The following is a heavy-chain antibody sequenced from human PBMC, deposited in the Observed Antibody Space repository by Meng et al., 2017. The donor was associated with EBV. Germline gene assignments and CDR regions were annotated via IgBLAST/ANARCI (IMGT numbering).Heavy chain of an antibody. V-gene: IGHV1-69*01. CDR2: LIPMVGAP. Sequence: QFQFVLLGGRVESPWSSVKVARRTSVGTFRSDSVSWVGPAPGQVLEWMGGLIPMVGAPHYAQKFQGRVTIIADESTSTHSMELNSLRSEDTAMYYCASESGRGFTPDYWGQGTLVTVSS. CDR3: ASESGRGFTPDY. J-gene: IGHJ4*02. CDR1: VGTFRSDS. D-gene: IGHD3-10*01.